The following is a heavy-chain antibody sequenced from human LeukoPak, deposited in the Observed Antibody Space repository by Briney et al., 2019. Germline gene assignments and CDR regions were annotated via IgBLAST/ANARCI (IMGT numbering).Heavy chain of an antibody. V-gene: IGHV3-21*01. CDR2: ISSSSNYI. CDR1: GFTFSSYS. CDR3: ARATKMFSLSD. Sequence: PGGSLRLSCAASGFTFSSYSMNWVRQAPGKGLEWVSSISSSSNYIYYADSVKGRFTISRDNAKNSLYLQMNSLRAEDTAVYYCARATKMFSLSDWGQGTLVTVSS. J-gene: IGHJ4*02. D-gene: IGHD2-2*01.